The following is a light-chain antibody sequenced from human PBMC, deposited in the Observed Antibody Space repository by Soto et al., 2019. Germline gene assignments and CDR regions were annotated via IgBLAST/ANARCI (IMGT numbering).Light chain of an antibody. J-gene: IGKJ5*01. Sequence: EIVLTQSPGTLSLSPGERATLSCRASQSVNNYLAWYQQRPGQAPRLLIYDASNRATGIPARFSGGGSGTDFTLTISSLEPEDFAVYYCQQRSNWPPITFGQGTRLEIK. V-gene: IGKV3-11*01. CDR2: DAS. CDR3: QQRSNWPPIT. CDR1: QSVNNY.